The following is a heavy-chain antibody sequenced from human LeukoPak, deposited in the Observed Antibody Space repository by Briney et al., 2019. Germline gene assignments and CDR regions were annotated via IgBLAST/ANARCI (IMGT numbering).Heavy chain of an antibody. V-gene: IGHV3-21*01. CDR1: GFTFSSYE. D-gene: IGHD5-24*01. J-gene: IGHJ4*02. CDR3: ARDLIGEMATIKHPDY. Sequence: GGSLRLSCAASGFTFSSYEMNWVRQAPGKGLEWVSSISSSSSYIYYADSVKGRFTISRDNAKNSLYLQMNSLRAEDTAVYYCARDLIGEMATIKHPDYWGQGTLVTVSS. CDR2: ISSSSSYI.